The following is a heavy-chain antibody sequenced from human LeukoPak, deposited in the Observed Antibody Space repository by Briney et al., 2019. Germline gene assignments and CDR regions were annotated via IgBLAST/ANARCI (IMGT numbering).Heavy chain of an antibody. D-gene: IGHD3-3*01. V-gene: IGHV4-34*01. CDR3: ARVYDFWCGYRPRGILDY. CDR1: GGAFSGYF. Sequence: PSQTLSLTCAVYGGAFSGYFWAGIRQRPGKGLEWIVEVNLSGSTNYNPSLTSRVTISVDTSKHQFSMTLRSVTAADTAVYCCARVYDFWCGYRPRGILDYWGQGTLDTVSS. CDR2: VNLSGST. J-gene: IGHJ4*02.